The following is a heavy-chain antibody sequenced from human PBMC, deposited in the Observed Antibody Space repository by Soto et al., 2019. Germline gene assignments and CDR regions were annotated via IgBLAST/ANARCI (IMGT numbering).Heavy chain of an antibody. Sequence: ASVKVSCKASGGTFSSYAISWVRQATGQGLEWMGWMNPNSGNTGYAQKFQGRVTMTRNTSISTAYMELSSLRSEDTAVYYCARRVSSSWYMNYYYYYMDVWGKGTTVTVSS. CDR1: GGTFSSYA. CDR2: MNPNSGNT. D-gene: IGHD6-13*01. J-gene: IGHJ6*03. V-gene: IGHV1-8*02. CDR3: ARRVSSSWYMNYYYYYMDV.